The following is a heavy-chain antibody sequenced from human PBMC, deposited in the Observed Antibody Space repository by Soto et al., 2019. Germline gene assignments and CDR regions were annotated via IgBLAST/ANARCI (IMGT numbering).Heavy chain of an antibody. CDR2: IKQDGSEK. J-gene: IGHJ4*02. CDR1: GFTFSTYW. D-gene: IGHD6-19*01. V-gene: IGHV3-7*01. CDR3: ARRPRYSSGWFAD. Sequence: EVQLVESGGGLVQPGGSLRLSCAASGFTFSTYWMSWVRQAPGKGLEWLANIKQDGSEKYYVDSVKGRFTVSRDNAKNSLYLQMNSLRAEDTAVYYCARRPRYSSGWFADWGQGTLVTVS.